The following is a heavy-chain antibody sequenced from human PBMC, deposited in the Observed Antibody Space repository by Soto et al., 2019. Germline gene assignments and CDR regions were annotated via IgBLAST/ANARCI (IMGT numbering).Heavy chain of an antibody. CDR3: AGSGRSSDNYYYYGMDV. Sequence: PGGSLRLSCAASGFTFSSYAMSWVRQAPGKRLEWVSAISGSGGSTYYADSVKGRFTMSRDNYKNTLYLQMNSLRAEDTAVYYCAGSGRSSDNYYYYGMDVWGQGTTVTVSS. CDR2: ISGSGGST. J-gene: IGHJ6*02. D-gene: IGHD6-6*01. CDR1: GFTFSSYA. V-gene: IGHV3-23*01.